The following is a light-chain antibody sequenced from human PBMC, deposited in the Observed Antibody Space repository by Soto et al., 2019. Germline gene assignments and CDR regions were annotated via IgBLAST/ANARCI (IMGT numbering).Light chain of an antibody. CDR3: QQSYSTPYT. CDR2: AAS. Sequence: DIQLTQSPSSLSASVGDRVTITCRASLSISSSLNWYQQKPGKAPQLLIYAASSLQSGAPSRFSGPGSGPDFTLTISTLQPEDFATYYCQQSYSTPYTFGQGTKLEIK. CDR1: LSISSS. J-gene: IGKJ2*01. V-gene: IGKV1-39*01.